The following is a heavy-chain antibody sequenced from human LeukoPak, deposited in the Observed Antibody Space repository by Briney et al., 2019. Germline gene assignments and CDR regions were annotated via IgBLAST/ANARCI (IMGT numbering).Heavy chain of an antibody. D-gene: IGHD2-8*01. CDR1: GFTFSSYA. CDR2: VSGRGDST. J-gene: IGHJ5*02. V-gene: IGHV3-23*01. CDR3: AEDLVLITIAHFEP. Sequence: QTGGSLRLSCAASGFTFSSYAMSWVRQAPGKGLEWVSAVSGRGDSTYYADSVKGRFTISRDNSKNTLYLQMNSLRAEDTAVYFCAEDLVLITIAHFEPWGQGTLVTVSS.